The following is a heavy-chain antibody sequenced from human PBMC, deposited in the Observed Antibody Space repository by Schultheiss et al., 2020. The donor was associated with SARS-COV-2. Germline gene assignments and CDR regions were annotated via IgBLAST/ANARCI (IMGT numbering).Heavy chain of an antibody. CDR2: TYYTGVTWGT. D-gene: IGHD4-11*01. CDR3: ARERTPWDYSNYVVEDY. V-gene: IGHV4-39*07. CDR1: GGSISSGGYY. Sequence: SETLSLTCTVSGGSISSGGYYWSWIRQAPGKGLEWIGNTYYTGVTWGTYSNPSLNSRVSISVDTSKSQFSLKLSSVTAADTAVYYCARERTPWDYSNYVVEDYWGQGTLVTVSS. J-gene: IGHJ4*02.